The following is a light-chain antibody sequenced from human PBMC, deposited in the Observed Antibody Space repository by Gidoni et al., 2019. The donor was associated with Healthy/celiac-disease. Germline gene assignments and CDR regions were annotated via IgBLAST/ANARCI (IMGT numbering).Light chain of an antibody. CDR3: QADDSSLSADVV. V-gene: IGLV1-40*01. J-gene: IGLJ2*01. CDR1: SSNIRPGYD. CDR2: GNS. Sequence: HSVLPPPPSVSGAPGQRVTISCTGSSSNIRPGYDVHWSQQLPGTAPKLLLHGNSNRPSGGPDRFSGSKAGTSAALAITGLQEEEEADYYCQADDSSLSADVVFGGGTKLTVL.